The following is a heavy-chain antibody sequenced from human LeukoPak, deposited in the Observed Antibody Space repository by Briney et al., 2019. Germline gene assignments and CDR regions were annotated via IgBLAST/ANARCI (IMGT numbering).Heavy chain of an antibody. CDR3: ARGGGTGYSGYDVYFDF. J-gene: IGHJ4*02. CDR2: ISSFNGDT. Sequence: ASVKASCKTSGYIFTTYVVSWVRQAPGQGLEWMGLISSFNGDTNYAQRFQGRSTVTTDISTSTVHMELSSLTSDDTAVYYCARGGGTGYSGYDVYFDFWGQGSLVTVSS. D-gene: IGHD5-12*01. CDR1: GYIFTTYV. V-gene: IGHV1-18*01.